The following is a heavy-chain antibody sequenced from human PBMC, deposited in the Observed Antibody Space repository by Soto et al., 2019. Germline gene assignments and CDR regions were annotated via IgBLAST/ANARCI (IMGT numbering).Heavy chain of an antibody. J-gene: IGHJ4*02. V-gene: IGHV6-1*01. D-gene: IGHD5-18*01. CDR2: TYYRSKWYN. CDR3: ARESQVTSPIWSGGYFGY. Sequence: SQTLSLTCAISGDSVSSNSAAWNWIRQSPSRGLEWLGRTYYRSKWYNDYAVSVKSRITINPDTSKNQFSLQLNSVTPEDTAVYYCARESQVTSPIWSGGYFGYWRQGTLVTVSS. CDR1: GDSVSSNSAA.